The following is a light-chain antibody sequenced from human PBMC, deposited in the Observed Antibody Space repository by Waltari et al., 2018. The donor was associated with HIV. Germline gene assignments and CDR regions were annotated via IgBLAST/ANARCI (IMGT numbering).Light chain of an antibody. V-gene: IGKV3-15*01. CDR1: QSVSSN. CDR3: QQYNNWPSGT. Sequence: DILMTQSPATLSVSPGERATLSCRASQSVSSNLAWYQQKPGQAPRLLIYGASTRATGIPARFSGSGSGTEFTLTISSLQSEDFAVYYCQQYNNWPSGTFGQGTRLEIK. J-gene: IGKJ5*01. CDR2: GAS.